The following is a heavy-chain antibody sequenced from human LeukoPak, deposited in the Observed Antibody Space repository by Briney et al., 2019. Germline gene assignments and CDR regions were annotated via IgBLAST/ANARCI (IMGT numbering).Heavy chain of an antibody. CDR1: GYTFTGYY. CDR3: ARDRYGSGSYGIDP. Sequence: ASVKVSCKASGYTFTGYYMHWVRQAPGQGFEWMGWINPNSGGTNYAQKFQGRVTMTTDTSTSTAYMELRSLRSDDTAVYYCARDRYGSGSYGIDPWGQGTLVTVSS. J-gene: IGHJ5*02. V-gene: IGHV1-2*02. CDR2: INPNSGGT. D-gene: IGHD3-10*01.